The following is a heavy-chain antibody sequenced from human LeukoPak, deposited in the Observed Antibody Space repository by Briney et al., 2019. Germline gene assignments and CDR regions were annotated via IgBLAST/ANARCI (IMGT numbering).Heavy chain of an antibody. CDR3: ARLAGGYCTNGVCSFDY. V-gene: IGHV4-39*01. Sequence: SETLSPTCTVSGGSISSSNYYWGWIRQPPGKGLEWIGNIYYSGTTYYSPSLKSRVAISVDTSKNQFSLKLNSVTASDTAVYYCARLAGGYCTNGVCSFDYWGQGTLVTVSS. CDR1: GGSISSSNYY. J-gene: IGHJ4*02. D-gene: IGHD2-8*01. CDR2: IYYSGTT.